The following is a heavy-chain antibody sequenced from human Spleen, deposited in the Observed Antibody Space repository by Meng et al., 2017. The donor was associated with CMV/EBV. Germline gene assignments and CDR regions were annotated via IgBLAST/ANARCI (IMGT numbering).Heavy chain of an antibody. CDR1: GYTLRDYY. D-gene: IGHD2-15*01. J-gene: IGHJ6*02. CDR3: ARAAAYMSYGLDV. V-gene: IGHV1-2*02. Sequence: ASVKVSCKASGYTLRDYYMHWVRQAPGEGLEWMGWINPNSGGTNNAQKFQGRVTMTRDTSISTAYMELSRLKSDDTAVYYCARAAAYMSYGLDVWGQGTTVTVSS. CDR2: INPNSGGT.